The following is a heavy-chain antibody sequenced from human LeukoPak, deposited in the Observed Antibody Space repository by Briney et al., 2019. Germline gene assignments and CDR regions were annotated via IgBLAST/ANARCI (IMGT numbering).Heavy chain of an antibody. CDR1: GGSLSGYY. Sequence: PSETLSLTCAVSGGSLSGYYWSWIRQPPGKGLEWIGEINHSGSTKDNPSLKSRVTISVDTSKSQFSLKLKSVIAADTAVYYCARGPFAARPPNYYMDVWGKGTTVTVSS. V-gene: IGHV4-34*01. CDR2: INHSGST. CDR3: ARGPFAARPPNYYMDV. J-gene: IGHJ6*03. D-gene: IGHD6-6*01.